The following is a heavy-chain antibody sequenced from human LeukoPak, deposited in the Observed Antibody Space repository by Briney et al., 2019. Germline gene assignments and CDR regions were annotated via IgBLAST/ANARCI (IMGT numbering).Heavy chain of an antibody. CDR1: GFTFSTYS. J-gene: IGHJ3*02. D-gene: IGHD3-10*01. CDR2: IATSSDYI. Sequence: GGSLRLSCAASGFTFSTYSMNWVRHAPGKGLEWVSSIATSSDYIYYAGSLKGRFTISRDNAKNSLYLHMNSLRPDDTAVYYCARGRSITILRGVAISDGFDIWGQGTKVTVS. V-gene: IGHV3-21*06. CDR3: ARGRSITILRGVAISDGFDI.